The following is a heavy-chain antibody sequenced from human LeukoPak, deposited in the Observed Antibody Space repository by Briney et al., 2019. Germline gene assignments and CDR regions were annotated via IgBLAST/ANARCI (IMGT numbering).Heavy chain of an antibody. CDR1: GGTFSSYA. CDR2: IIPIFGTA. Sequence: SVKVSCKASGGTFSSYAISWVRQAPGQGLEWMGGIIPIFGTANYAQKFQGRVTITADESTSTAYMELSSLRSEDTAVYYCARDYGGNPGSPWFDPWGQGTLVTVSS. D-gene: IGHD4-23*01. V-gene: IGHV1-69*13. CDR3: ARDYGGNPGSPWFDP. J-gene: IGHJ5*02.